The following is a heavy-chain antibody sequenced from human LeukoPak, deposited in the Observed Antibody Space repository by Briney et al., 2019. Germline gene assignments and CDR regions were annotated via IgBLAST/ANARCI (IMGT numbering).Heavy chain of an antibody. CDR1: GGSISSSNW. V-gene: IGHV4-4*02. Sequence: PSETLSLTCTVSGGSISSSNWWSWVRQPPGKGLEWIGEIYHSGSTNYNPSLKSRVAISVDKSKNQFSLKLSSVTATDTAVYYCARVQYGSVYMYYFDYWGQGTLVTVSS. CDR3: ARVQYGSVYMYYFDY. J-gene: IGHJ4*02. CDR2: IYHSGST. D-gene: IGHD3-10*01.